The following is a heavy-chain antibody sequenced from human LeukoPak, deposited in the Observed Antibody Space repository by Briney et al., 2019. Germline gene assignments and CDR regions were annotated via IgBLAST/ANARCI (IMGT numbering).Heavy chain of an antibody. J-gene: IGHJ4*02. V-gene: IGHV4-39*07. D-gene: IGHD4-23*01. Sequence: SETLSLTCTVSGGSISSSNYYWGWIRQPPGKGLEWIGSIYYSGSTYYNPSLQSRVTISVDTSKNQFSLKLSSVTAADTAVYYCARDGDYGGGIDYWGQGTLVTVSS. CDR1: GGSISSSNYY. CDR3: ARDGDYGGGIDY. CDR2: IYYSGST.